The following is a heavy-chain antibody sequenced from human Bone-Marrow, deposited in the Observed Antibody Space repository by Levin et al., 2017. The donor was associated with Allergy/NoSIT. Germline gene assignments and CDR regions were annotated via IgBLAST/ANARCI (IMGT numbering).Heavy chain of an antibody. D-gene: IGHD2/OR15-2a*01. Sequence: SQTLSLTCTVSRGSVSSDGHFWSWIRQPPGKGLEWIGYMSYSGSTNYNPSLKSLVTISLDTSKKQLYRRLSCVRAADTAVYYCARYFTEVLIDQLTEACDVWGQGKMVTVSS. CDR3: ARYFTEVLIDQLTEACDV. CDR2: MSYSGST. V-gene: IGHV4-61*08. J-gene: IGHJ3*01. CDR1: RGSVSSDGHF.